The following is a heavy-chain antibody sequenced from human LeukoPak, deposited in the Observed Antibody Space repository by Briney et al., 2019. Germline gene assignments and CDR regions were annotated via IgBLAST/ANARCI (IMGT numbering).Heavy chain of an antibody. CDR1: GGSISSGGYS. Sequence: SETLSLTCAVSGGSISSGGYSWSWIRQPPGKGLEWIGYIYYSGSTYYNPSLKSRVTISVDTSKNQLSLKLSSVTAADTAVYYCARGRTWNYSWFDPWGQGTLVTVSS. V-gene: IGHV4-30-4*07. D-gene: IGHD1-7*01. CDR3: ARGRTWNYSWFDP. J-gene: IGHJ5*02. CDR2: IYYSGST.